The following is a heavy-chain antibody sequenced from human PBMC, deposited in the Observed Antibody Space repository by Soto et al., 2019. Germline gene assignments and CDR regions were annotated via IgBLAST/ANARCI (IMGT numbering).Heavy chain of an antibody. CDR2: INPLPTSGST. CDR1: GYIFTNYY. D-gene: IGHD6-13*01. CDR3: ARDLAAAAY. V-gene: IGHV1-46*01. J-gene: IGHJ4*02. Sequence: ASVKVSCKASGYIFTNYYIHWLRQAPGQGLEWMAIINPLPTSGSTNYAQEFQGRVTVTRDTSTSTVYMELNSLRSDDTAIYYCARDLAAAAYWGQGTLVTVSS.